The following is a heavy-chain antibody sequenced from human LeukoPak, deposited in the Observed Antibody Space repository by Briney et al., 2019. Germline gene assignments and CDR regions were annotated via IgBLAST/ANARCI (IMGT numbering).Heavy chain of an antibody. Sequence: GGSLRLSCVASGFPFSDYYMTWIRQAPGKGLEWGSCISSSSSHTHYTDSGKGRFTNSRDNAKTSLYLQMHSLRAEDTAVYYCARGQVVANWGQGTLVTVSS. CDR1: GFPFSDYY. V-gene: IGHV3-11*06. CDR2: ISSSSSHT. D-gene: IGHD2-15*01. CDR3: ARGQVVAN. J-gene: IGHJ4*02.